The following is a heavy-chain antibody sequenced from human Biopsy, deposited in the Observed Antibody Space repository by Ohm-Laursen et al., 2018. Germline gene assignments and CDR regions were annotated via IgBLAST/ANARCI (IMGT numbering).Heavy chain of an antibody. CDR2: INPNSGNA. V-gene: IGHV1-2*02. J-gene: IGHJ6*02. CDR3: ARVPAYPSIDGYYGLDL. D-gene: IGHD3-9*01. CDR1: GYTFAGYY. Sequence: SSVKVSCKVSGYTFAGYYLHWVRQAPGHGLEWMGWINPNSGNANYAQSFQGRLTVTRNTSISTAYMELTSLTFDDTAIYYCARVPAYPSIDGYYGLDLWGQGTTVIVSS.